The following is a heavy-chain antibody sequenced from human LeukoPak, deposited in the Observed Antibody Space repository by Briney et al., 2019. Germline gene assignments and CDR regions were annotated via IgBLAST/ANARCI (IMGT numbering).Heavy chain of an antibody. CDR1: GFTFGTYG. V-gene: IGHV3-30*02. CDR3: AKDISSSWYAYYFDY. Sequence: PGGSLRLSCAASGFTFGTYGMHWVRQAPGKGLEWVAFIRYDGNNKYYADSVKGRFTISRDNSKNTLYLQMNSLRAEDTAVYYCAKDISSSWYAYYFDYWGQGTLVTVSS. D-gene: IGHD6-13*01. CDR2: IRYDGNNK. J-gene: IGHJ4*02.